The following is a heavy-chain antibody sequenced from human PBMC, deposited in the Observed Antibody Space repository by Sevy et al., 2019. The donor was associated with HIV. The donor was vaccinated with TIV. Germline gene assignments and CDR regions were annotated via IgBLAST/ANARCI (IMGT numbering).Heavy chain of an antibody. CDR1: GYTFTSYD. D-gene: IGHD3-10*01. CDR3: ARNYDGSGSYFHF. Sequence: ASVKVSCKASGYTFTSYDVNWVRQATGHGLEWMGWMSPNSGNTGYAQNLQGRVTLTRNTSMSTAYMELTSLTSEDTAVYFCARNYDGSGSYFHFWGQGTLVTVSS. V-gene: IGHV1-8*01. J-gene: IGHJ4*02. CDR2: MSPNSGNT.